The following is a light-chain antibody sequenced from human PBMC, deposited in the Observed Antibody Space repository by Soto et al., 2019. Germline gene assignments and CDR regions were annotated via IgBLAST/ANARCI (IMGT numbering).Light chain of an antibody. Sequence: QSVLTQPPSASGSPGQSVAISCTGTSSDVGGYNYVSWYQQYPGKAPKLIMYEVTKRPSGVPDRFSGSKSGNTAPLTVSGLQAEDEADYYCCSYVGSNNYVFGTGTKVTVL. CDR2: EVT. CDR1: SSDVGGYNY. V-gene: IGLV2-8*01. J-gene: IGLJ1*01. CDR3: CSYVGSNNYV.